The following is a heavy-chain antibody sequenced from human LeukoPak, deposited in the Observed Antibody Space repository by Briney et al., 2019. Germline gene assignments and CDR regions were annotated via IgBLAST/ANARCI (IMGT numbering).Heavy chain of an antibody. Sequence: SETLSLTCTVSGGSISSYYWSWIRQPPGKGLEWIGYIYYSGSTNYNPSLKSRVTISVDTSRNQFSLKLSSVTAADTAVYYCARGVASSSWGIWGQGTLVTVSS. CDR2: IYYSGST. D-gene: IGHD6-13*01. CDR3: ARGVASSSWGI. J-gene: IGHJ4*02. CDR1: GGSISSYY. V-gene: IGHV4-59*01.